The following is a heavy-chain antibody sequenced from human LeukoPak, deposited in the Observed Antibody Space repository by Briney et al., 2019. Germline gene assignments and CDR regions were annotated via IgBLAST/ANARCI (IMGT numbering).Heavy chain of an antibody. CDR1: GGSISSSSYY. CDR3: ARVNYSNYIDY. CDR2: IYYSGST. V-gene: IGHV4-39*01. Sequence: PSETLSLTCTVSGGSISSSSYYWGWIRQAPGKGLEWIGSIYYSGSTYYNPSLKSRVTISVDTSKNQFSLKLSSVTAADTAVYYCARVNYSNYIDYWGQGTLVTVSS. J-gene: IGHJ4*02. D-gene: IGHD4-11*01.